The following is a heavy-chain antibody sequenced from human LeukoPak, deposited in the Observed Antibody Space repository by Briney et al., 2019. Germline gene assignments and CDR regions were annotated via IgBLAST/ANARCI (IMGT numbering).Heavy chain of an antibody. Sequence: GGSLRLSCAASGFTFSSYAMSWVRQAPGKGLEWVSAISGSGGSTYYADSVKGRFTISRDNSKNTLYLQMNSLRSEDTAVYYCARGGRYYDSSGYRGPPEDYFDYWGQGTLVTVSS. CDR3: ARGGRYYDSSGYRGPPEDYFDY. CDR1: GFTFSSYA. J-gene: IGHJ4*02. V-gene: IGHV3-23*01. CDR2: ISGSGGST. D-gene: IGHD3-22*01.